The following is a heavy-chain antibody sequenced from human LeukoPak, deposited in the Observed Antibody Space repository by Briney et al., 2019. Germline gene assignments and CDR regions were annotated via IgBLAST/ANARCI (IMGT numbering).Heavy chain of an antibody. CDR2: IYSAGTT. D-gene: IGHD3-10*01. Sequence: TGGSLRLSCAASGFNVSKSYLSWVRQATGKGLEWVAVIYSAGTTYYADSVKGRFTISREKSTNTLYLQMNSLSAEDTAVYYCARNLAPLLWFGEPREVWGKGTTVTVSS. CDR1: GFNVSKSY. V-gene: IGHV3-53*01. J-gene: IGHJ6*04. CDR3: ARNLAPLLWFGEPREV.